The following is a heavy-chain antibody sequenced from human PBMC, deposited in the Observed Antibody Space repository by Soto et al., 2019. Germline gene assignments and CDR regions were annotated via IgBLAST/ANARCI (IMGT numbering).Heavy chain of an antibody. J-gene: IGHJ3*02. CDR2: IIPIFGTA. Sequence: SVKVSCKASGGTFSSYAISWVRQAPGQGLEWMGGIIPIFGTANYAQKFQGRVTITADKSTSTAYMELSSLRSEDTAVYYCARNLPAYCGGDCYLHDAFDIWGQGTMVTVSS. CDR1: GGTFSSYA. D-gene: IGHD2-21*02. V-gene: IGHV1-69*06. CDR3: ARNLPAYCGGDCYLHDAFDI.